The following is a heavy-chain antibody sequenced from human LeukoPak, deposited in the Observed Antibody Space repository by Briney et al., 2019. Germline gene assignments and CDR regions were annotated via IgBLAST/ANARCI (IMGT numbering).Heavy chain of an antibody. V-gene: IGHV3-30*04. CDR1: GFTFSSYA. D-gene: IGHD6-19*01. CDR2: ISYDGTNK. J-gene: IGHJ4*02. Sequence: GGSLRLSCAASGFTFSSYAMHWVRQAPGKGLEWVAVISYDGTNKYYADSVKGRFTISRDNSKNTLYLQMNSLRAEDTAVYYCAGQARQWLVPVAIDYWGQGTLVTVSS. CDR3: AGQARQWLVPVAIDY.